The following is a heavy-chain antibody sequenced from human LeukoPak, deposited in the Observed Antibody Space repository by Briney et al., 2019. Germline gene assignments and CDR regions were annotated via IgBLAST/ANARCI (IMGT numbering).Heavy chain of an antibody. J-gene: IGHJ4*02. D-gene: IGHD5-18*01. CDR3: AHRNTAMVRVDY. Sequence: GGSLRLSCAASGLTFRDAGMSWVRQAPGKGLEWVGRIKSKTDGGTTDYAAPVKGRFTISRDDSKNTLYLQMSSLKTEDTAVYFCAHRNTAMVRVDYWGQGTLVTVSS. CDR1: GLTFRDAG. CDR2: IKSKTDGGTT. V-gene: IGHV3-15*01.